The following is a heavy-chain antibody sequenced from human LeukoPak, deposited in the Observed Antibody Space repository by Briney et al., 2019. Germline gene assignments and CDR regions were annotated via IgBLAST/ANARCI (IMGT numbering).Heavy chain of an antibody. D-gene: IGHD2-2*01. V-gene: IGHV1-2*02. CDR2: ISPNSGGT. Sequence: ASVKVCCKTSGYTFTGYYMHWVRQAPGQGLEWMGWISPNSGGTNYAQKFQGRVTMTRDTSISTAYMELSRLRSDDTAVYYCARVGEYQLLYNWFDPWGQGTLVTVSS. CDR3: ARVGEYQLLYNWFDP. CDR1: GYTFTGYY. J-gene: IGHJ5*02.